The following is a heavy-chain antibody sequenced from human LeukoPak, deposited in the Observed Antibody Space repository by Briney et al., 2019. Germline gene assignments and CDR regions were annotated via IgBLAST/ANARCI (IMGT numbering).Heavy chain of an antibody. CDR2: ITHSGST. Sequence: SETLSLTCAVYGGSFSGYYWSWIRQPPGKGLEWIGEITHSGSTNYNPSLKSRVTISVDTSKNQFSLKLSSVTAADTAVYYCARGSPPLLVVGATFYYYYMDVWGKGTTVTVSS. CDR1: GGSFSGYY. V-gene: IGHV4-34*01. D-gene: IGHD1-26*01. CDR3: ARGSPPLLVVGATFYYYYMDV. J-gene: IGHJ6*03.